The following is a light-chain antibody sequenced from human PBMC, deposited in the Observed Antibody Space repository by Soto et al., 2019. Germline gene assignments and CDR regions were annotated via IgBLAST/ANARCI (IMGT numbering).Light chain of an antibody. V-gene: IGKV3-15*01. J-gene: IGKJ2*01. CDR3: QQYNNWPYT. CDR2: AAS. CDR1: QSVRSN. Sequence: EIVMTQSPATLSVSPGERAALSCRASQSVRSNFAWYQQKPGQAPRLLVYAASTRATGIPARFSGSGSGTEFTLTISSLQSEDFAVYYCQQYNNWPYTFGQGTKLEIK.